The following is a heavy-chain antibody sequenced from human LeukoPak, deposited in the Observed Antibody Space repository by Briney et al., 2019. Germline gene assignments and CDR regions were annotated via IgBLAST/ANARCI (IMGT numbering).Heavy chain of an antibody. CDR3: ARERIAATGTGWFDP. CDR2: ISGDGSNK. D-gene: IGHD6-13*01. J-gene: IGHJ5*02. V-gene: IGHV3-30-3*01. CDR1: GFTFSSYA. Sequence: GRSLRLSCAASGFTFSSYAVHWVRQAPGKGLEWVAVISGDGSNKYYADSVKGRFTVSRDNSKNTLYLHMNSLRAEDTAVYYCARERIAATGTGWFDPWGQGTLVTVSS.